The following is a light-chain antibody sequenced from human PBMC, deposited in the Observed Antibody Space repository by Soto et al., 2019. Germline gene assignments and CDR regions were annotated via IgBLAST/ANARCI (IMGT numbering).Light chain of an antibody. CDR3: QQYGSSPWT. Sequence: RATLYCRANQSVSSTYLPWSQQKPGQAPRLLIYGASSRATGIPDRFSGSGSGTDFTLTISRLEPEDFAVYYCQQYGSSPWTFGQGTKVDI. V-gene: IGKV3-20*01. CDR2: GAS. J-gene: IGKJ1*01. CDR1: QSVSSTY.